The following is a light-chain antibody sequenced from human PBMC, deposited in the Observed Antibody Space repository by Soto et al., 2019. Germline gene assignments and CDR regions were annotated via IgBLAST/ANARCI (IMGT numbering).Light chain of an antibody. V-gene: IGKV1-9*01. CDR1: QDISTS. J-gene: IGKJ2*03. Sequence: DIQLTQSPSFLSASVGDRVTVSCRASQDISTSFAWFQQKAGKVPQLLVYPASTLQDGVPSRFSGSGSGTYFTLTINGLQAEDFATYYCQHLRTYPFSFGQGTKLDIK. CDR2: PAS. CDR3: QHLRTYPFS.